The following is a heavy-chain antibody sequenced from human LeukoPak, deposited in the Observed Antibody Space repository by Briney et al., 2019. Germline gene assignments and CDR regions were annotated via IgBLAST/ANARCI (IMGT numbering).Heavy chain of an antibody. CDR1: GVSISPYY. Sequence: PSETLSLTCAVSGVSISPYYWAWIRKPPGKGLDWMGYIHTSGSNNQYPSLKSRVTISVDKSKNHFSLRLTSVTAADTAVYYCARLSAAVHLGAFDLWGQGTMVTVSS. CDR3: ARLSAAVHLGAFDL. D-gene: IGHD3-3*01. V-gene: IGHV4-4*09. J-gene: IGHJ3*01. CDR2: IHTSGSN.